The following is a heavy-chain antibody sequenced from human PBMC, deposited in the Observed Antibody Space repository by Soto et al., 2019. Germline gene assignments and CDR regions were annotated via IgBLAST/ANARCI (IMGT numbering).Heavy chain of an antibody. CDR2: INHSGST. D-gene: IGHD6-6*01. CDR3: ARGGQGGSSSLGGLFRGTGWFDP. V-gene: IGHV4-34*01. Sequence: QVQLQQWGAGLLKPSETLSLTCAVYGGSFSGYYWSWIRQPPGKGLEWIGEINHSGSTNYNPSLKSGPTISVDTSKNQFSLKLSSVTAADTAVYYCARGGQGGSSSLGGLFRGTGWFDPWGQGTLVTVSS. CDR1: GGSFSGYY. J-gene: IGHJ5*02.